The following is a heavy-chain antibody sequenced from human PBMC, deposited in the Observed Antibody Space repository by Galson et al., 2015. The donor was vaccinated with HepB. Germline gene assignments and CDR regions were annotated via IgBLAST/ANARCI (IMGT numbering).Heavy chain of an antibody. J-gene: IGHJ4*02. CDR3: ARSAFVVATPGRDFGY. Sequence: SVKVSCKASGYTFTGYFMHWARQAPGQGLEWMGLISPSSGGTNYAPKFQGRVTMTRDTSISTAYIQLRRLRSDDTAVYFCARSAFVVATPGRDFGYWGQGTLVTVSS. D-gene: IGHD5-12*01. CDR1: GYTFTGYF. V-gene: IGHV1-2*06. CDR2: ISPSSGGT.